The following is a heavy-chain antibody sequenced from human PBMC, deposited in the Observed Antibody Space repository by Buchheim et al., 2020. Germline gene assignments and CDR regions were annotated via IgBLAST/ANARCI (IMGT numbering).Heavy chain of an antibody. CDR3: TRDLSMKYSIDY. J-gene: IGHJ4*02. V-gene: IGHV3-30-3*01. Sequence: QVHLVESGGGVVQPGTSLRLSCAASGFTFRSYAIHWVRQAPGKGLEWVAFISFDGNHIYYANSVKGRFTISRDNSRNTVSLLMNTLRREDTAMYYCTRDLSMKYSIDYWGQGT. D-gene: IGHD3-3*02. CDR2: ISFDGNHI. CDR1: GFTFRSYA.